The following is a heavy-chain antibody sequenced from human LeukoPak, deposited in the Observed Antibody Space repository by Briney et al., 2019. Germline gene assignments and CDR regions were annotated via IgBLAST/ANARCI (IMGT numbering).Heavy chain of an antibody. J-gene: IGHJ4*02. CDR2: INHSGST. Sequence: SETLSLTCAVYGGSFSGYYWSWIRQPPGKGLEGIGEINHSGSTNYNPSLKSRVTISVDTSKSQFSLKLSSVTAADTAVYYCARGGGDILTGYYYFDYWGQGTLVTVSS. V-gene: IGHV4-34*01. CDR1: GGSFSGYY. CDR3: ARGGGDILTGYYYFDY. D-gene: IGHD3-9*01.